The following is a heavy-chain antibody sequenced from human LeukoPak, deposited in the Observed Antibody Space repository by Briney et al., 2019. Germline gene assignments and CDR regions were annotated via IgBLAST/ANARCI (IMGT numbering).Heavy chain of an antibody. CDR2: ISYDGSNK. J-gene: IGHJ4*02. Sequence: GRSLRLSCAASGYTFSSYGMHWVRQAPGKGLEWVAVISYDGSNKYYADSVKGRFTISRDNSKNTLYLQMNSLRAEDTAVYYCARMGTRYYYDSSGYYDYWGQGTLVTVSS. CDR1: GYTFSSYG. CDR3: ARMGTRYYYDSSGYYDY. V-gene: IGHV3-30*03. D-gene: IGHD3-22*01.